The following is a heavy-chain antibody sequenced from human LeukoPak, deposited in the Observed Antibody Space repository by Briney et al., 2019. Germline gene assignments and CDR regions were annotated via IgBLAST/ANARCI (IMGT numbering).Heavy chain of an antibody. J-gene: IGHJ3*02. V-gene: IGHV3-23*01. Sequence: PGGSLRLSCAASGFTFSSYAMSWVRQAPGKGLEWVSAISGSGGSTYYADSVKGRFTISRDDSKNTLYLQMNSLRAEDTAVYYCAKDMRDSSGYYYVMADAFDIWGQGTMVTVSS. CDR1: GFTFSSYA. CDR3: AKDMRDSSGYYYVMADAFDI. D-gene: IGHD3-22*01. CDR2: ISGSGGST.